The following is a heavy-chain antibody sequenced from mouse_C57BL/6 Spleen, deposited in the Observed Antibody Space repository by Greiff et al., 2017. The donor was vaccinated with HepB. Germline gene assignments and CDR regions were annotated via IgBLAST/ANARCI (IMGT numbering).Heavy chain of an antibody. CDR1: GYTFTSYW. CDR3: AREGELGRSSAY. CDR2: IDPSDSET. J-gene: IGHJ3*01. D-gene: IGHD4-1*01. V-gene: IGHV1-52*01. Sequence: QVQLQQPGAELVRPGSSVKLSCKASGYTFTSYWMHWVKQRPIQGLEWIGNIDPSDSETHYNQKFKDKATLTVDKSSSTAYMQLSSLTSEDSAVYYCAREGELGRSSAYWGQGTLVTVSA.